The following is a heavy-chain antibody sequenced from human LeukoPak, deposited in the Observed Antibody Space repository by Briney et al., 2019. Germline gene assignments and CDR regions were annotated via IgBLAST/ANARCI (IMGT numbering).Heavy chain of an antibody. Sequence: GGCLSLSCAASGFTFSSYAMSWVREAPGKGLEWVSAISGSGGSTYYADSVKGRFTISRDNSKNTLYLQMNSLRAEDTAVYYCAKDQVERYCSSTSCHVSSRYGMDVWGQGTTVTVSS. D-gene: IGHD2-2*01. V-gene: IGHV3-23*01. CDR1: GFTFSSYA. J-gene: IGHJ6*02. CDR3: AKDQVERYCSSTSCHVSSRYGMDV. CDR2: ISGSGGST.